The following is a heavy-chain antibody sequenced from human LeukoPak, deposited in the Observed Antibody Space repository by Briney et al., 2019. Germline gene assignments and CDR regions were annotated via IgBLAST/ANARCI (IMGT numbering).Heavy chain of an antibody. Sequence: GGSLRLSCAASGFTLSSYAMSWVRQAPGKGLEWVSSISGGHGGTYYADSVKGRFTISRDNSKNTLYLQMNSLRAEDTAVYYCAKDEYCGGDCYIQHWGQGTLVTVSS. CDR2: ISGGHGGT. CDR3: AKDEYCGGDCYIQH. V-gene: IGHV3-23*01. CDR1: GFTLSSYA. J-gene: IGHJ1*01. D-gene: IGHD2-21*02.